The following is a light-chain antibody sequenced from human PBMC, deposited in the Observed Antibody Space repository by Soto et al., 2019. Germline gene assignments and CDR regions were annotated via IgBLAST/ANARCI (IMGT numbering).Light chain of an antibody. J-gene: IGKJ5*01. CDR1: QNINNY. CDR3: QQYENLPT. V-gene: IGKV1-33*01. Sequence: DIQMTQSPSSLSASVGDRVTITCQASQNINNYLNWYQQKPGRAPKLLIYDASNLEAGVPSRFRGSGSGTAFTFTISSLQPEDIATYYCQQYENLPTFGQGTRLESK. CDR2: DAS.